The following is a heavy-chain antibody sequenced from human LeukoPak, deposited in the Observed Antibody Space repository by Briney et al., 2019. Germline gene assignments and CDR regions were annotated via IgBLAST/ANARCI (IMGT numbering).Heavy chain of an antibody. J-gene: IGHJ4*02. D-gene: IGHD5-24*01. V-gene: IGHV3-30*18. CDR3: AKSGYNRFDY. Sequence: PGGSLRLSCAASGFTFSRYGMHWVRQAPGKGLEWVALISYDKSNRYYADSVKGRFTISRDNSKNTLYLQMNSLRAEDTAVYYCAKSGYNRFDYWGQGTLVTVSS. CDR1: GFTFSRYG. CDR2: ISYDKSNR.